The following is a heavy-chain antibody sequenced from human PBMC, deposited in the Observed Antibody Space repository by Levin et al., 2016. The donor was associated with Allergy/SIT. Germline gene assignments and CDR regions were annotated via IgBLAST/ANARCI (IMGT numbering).Heavy chain of an antibody. CDR3: ARDSAYSSSSFNFDY. V-gene: IGHV4-4*07. CDR1: GGSISSYY. Sequence: SETLSLTCTVSGGSISSYYWSWIRQPAGKGLEWIGRIYTSGSTNYNPSLKSRVTISVDTSKNQFSLKLSSVTAADTAVYYCARDSAYSSSSFNFDYWGQGTLVTVSS. CDR2: IYTSGST. J-gene: IGHJ4*02. D-gene: IGHD6-6*01.